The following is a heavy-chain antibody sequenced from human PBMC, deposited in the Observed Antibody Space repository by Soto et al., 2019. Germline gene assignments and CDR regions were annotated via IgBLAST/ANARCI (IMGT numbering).Heavy chain of an antibody. V-gene: IGHV3-11*01. D-gene: IGHD1-26*01. CDR3: AKRAESSGSPELGY. J-gene: IGHJ4*02. CDR2: ISSSGSTI. CDR1: GFTFSDYY. Sequence: PGGSLRLSCAASGFTFSDYYMSWIRQAPGKGLEWVSYISSSGSTIYYADSVKGRFTISRDNAKNSLYLQMNSLRAEDTAVYYCAKRAESSGSPELGYWGQGTLVTVSS.